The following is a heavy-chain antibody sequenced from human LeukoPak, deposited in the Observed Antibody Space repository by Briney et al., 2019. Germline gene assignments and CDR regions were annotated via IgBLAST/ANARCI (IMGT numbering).Heavy chain of an antibody. CDR3: AKEVGPYSSGWYIPGYFQH. CDR1: GFTFSSYS. J-gene: IGHJ1*01. V-gene: IGHV3-21*04. Sequence: GESLRLSCAASGFTFSSYSMNWVRQAPGKGLEWVSSISSSSSYIYYADSVKGRFTISRDNAKNSLYLQMNSLRAEDTAVYYCAKEVGPYSSGWYIPGYFQHWGQGTLVTVSS. D-gene: IGHD6-19*01. CDR2: ISSSSSYI.